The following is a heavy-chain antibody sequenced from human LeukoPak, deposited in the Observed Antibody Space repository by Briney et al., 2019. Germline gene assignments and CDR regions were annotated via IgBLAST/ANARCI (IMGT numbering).Heavy chain of an antibody. CDR1: GGTFSSYA. D-gene: IGHD5-12*01. Sequence: SVKVSCKASGGTFSSYAISWVRQAPGQGLEWMGRIIPIFGTANYAQKFQGRVTITTDESTSTAYMELSSLRSEDTAVYYCARRGYSGYDKNGGAFDIWGQGTMVTASS. J-gene: IGHJ3*02. V-gene: IGHV1-69*05. CDR2: IIPIFGTA. CDR3: ARRGYSGYDKNGGAFDI.